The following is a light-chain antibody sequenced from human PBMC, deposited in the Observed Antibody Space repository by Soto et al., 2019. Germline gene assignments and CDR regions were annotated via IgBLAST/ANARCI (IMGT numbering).Light chain of an antibody. V-gene: IGKV1-5*01. J-gene: IGKJ1*01. Sequence: DIQMTQSPSTLSASVGDRVTITCRASQSIGNWLAWYQQKPGKAPKLLIYDASSLQSGVSSRFSGGGSGTEFTLTISSLQPDDFATYYCQQYKTYWTFGPGTKVDIK. CDR2: DAS. CDR3: QQYKTYWT. CDR1: QSIGNW.